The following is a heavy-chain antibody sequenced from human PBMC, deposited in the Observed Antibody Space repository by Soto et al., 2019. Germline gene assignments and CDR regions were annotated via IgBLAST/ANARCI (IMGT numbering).Heavy chain of an antibody. CDR1: GGTFSSYA. V-gene: IGHV1-69*12. D-gene: IGHD6-13*01. Sequence: QVQLVQSGAEVKKPGSSVKVSCKASGGTFSSYAISWVRQAPGQGLEWMGGIIPIFGTANYAQKFQGRVTIPADESTSTAYVELSSLRSEDTAVYYCARQIAAAGTGWFDTWGEGALVTVSS. CDR2: IIPIFGTA. CDR3: ARQIAAAGTGWFDT. J-gene: IGHJ5*02.